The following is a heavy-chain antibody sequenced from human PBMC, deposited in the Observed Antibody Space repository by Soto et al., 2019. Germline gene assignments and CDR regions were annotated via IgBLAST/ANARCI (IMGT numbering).Heavy chain of an antibody. CDR2: IIPIFGTA. D-gene: IGHD3-3*01. CDR1: GGTSSSYA. V-gene: IGHV1-69*06. Sequence: SVKVSCKASGGTSSSYAISWVRQAPGQGLEWMGGIIPIFGTANYAQKFQGRVTITADKSTSTAYMELSSLRSEDTAVYYCARERGSGYSLYYYGMDVWGQGTTVTV. J-gene: IGHJ6*02. CDR3: ARERGSGYSLYYYGMDV.